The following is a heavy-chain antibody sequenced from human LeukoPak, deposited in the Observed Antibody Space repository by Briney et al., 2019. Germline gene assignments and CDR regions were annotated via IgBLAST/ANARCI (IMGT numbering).Heavy chain of an antibody. CDR2: IKQDGSDK. CDR1: GFTFSSFW. Sequence: GGSLRLSCAASGFTFSSFWMHWVRQAPGKGLEWVATIKQDGSDKYYVDSVKGRFTISRDYAKNSLYLQMNNLRAEDTAVYYCARALDVWGKGTTVTVSS. CDR3: ARALDV. V-gene: IGHV3-7*04. J-gene: IGHJ6*04.